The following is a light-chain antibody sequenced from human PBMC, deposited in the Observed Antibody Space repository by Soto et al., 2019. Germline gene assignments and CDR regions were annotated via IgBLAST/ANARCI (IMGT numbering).Light chain of an antibody. J-gene: IGLJ3*02. CDR2: GSD. CDR3: AAWDDSLNAVM. CDR1: SSNIGSNS. V-gene: IGLV1-44*01. Sequence: QSVLTQPPSASGTPGQRVTISCSGSSSNIGSNSVNCYQYLPGTAPKLLIYGSDQRPSGVPDRFSGSKSGTSVSLAISGLQSEDEADYYCAAWDDSLNAVMFGGGTKLTVL.